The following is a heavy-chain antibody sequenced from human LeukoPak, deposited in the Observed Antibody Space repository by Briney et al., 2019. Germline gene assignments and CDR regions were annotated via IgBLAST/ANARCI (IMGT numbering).Heavy chain of an antibody. V-gene: IGHV1-18*01. CDR1: GYTFTSYG. CDR3: ARSPLTLNWFDP. CDR2: ISAYNGNT. Sequence: ASVKVSCKASGYTFTSYGISWVRQAPGQGLEWMGWISAYNGNTNYAQKLQGRVTMTTDTSTSTAYMELRSLRSDVTAVYYCARSPLTLNWFDPWGQGTLVTVSS. J-gene: IGHJ5*02. D-gene: IGHD2-21*02.